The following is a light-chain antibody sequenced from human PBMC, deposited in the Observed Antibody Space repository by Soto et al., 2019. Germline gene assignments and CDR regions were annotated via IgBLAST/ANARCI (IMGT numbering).Light chain of an antibody. CDR3: MQALQTPLT. V-gene: IGKV2-28*01. CDR1: QSLLHRNGNTH. CDR2: LGF. Sequence: DIVMTQSPLSLPVTPGEPASISCRSSQSLLHRNGNTHLNWFLQKTGQSPQLLIYLGFNRASGVPDRFSGSGSGTEFTLKISRVETEDVGVYYCMQALQTPLTFGGGTKVEI. J-gene: IGKJ4*01.